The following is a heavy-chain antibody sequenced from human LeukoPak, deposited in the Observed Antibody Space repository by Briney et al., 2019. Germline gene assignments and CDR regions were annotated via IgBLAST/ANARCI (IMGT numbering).Heavy chain of an antibody. CDR1: GFTFSSYA. Sequence: PGGSLSLSCAASGFTFSSYAMSWVRQAPGKGLEWVSAISGSGGSTYYADSVKGRFTISRDNSKNTLYLQMNSLRAEDTAVYYCAKDGRDGYNEFDYWGQGTLVTVSS. CDR3: AKDGRDGYNEFDY. D-gene: IGHD5-24*01. J-gene: IGHJ4*02. CDR2: ISGSGGST. V-gene: IGHV3-23*01.